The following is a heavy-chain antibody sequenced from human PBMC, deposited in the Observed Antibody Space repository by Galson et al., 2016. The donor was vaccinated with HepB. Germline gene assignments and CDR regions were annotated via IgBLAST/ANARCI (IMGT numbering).Heavy chain of an antibody. D-gene: IGHD2-15*01. CDR1: GYTFTSYG. V-gene: IGHV1-18*01. CDR3: ARDLGYCSGGGCYRNWFDP. J-gene: IGHJ5*02. CDR2: ISGNNGNT. Sequence: SVNVSCKASGYTFTSYGISWVRQAPGQGLEWMGWISGNNGNTNYAQKVQGRVTMTKDTSTRTAYMELRSLRSDDTAVYYCARDLGYCSGGGCYRNWFDPWGQGTLVTVSS.